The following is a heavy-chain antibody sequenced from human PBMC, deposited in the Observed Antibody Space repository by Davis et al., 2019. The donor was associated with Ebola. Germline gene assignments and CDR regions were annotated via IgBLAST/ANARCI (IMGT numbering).Heavy chain of an antibody. J-gene: IGHJ6*02. Sequence: SVKVSCKASGGTFSDYAFSWVRQAPGQGFEWMGGIIPIFGTPNYAGKFRGRVTITADESRSILYMEVNSLTYDDTADYYCARSGGWLAEASNFFFFRMDVWGQGTTVIVSS. CDR3: ARSGGWLAEASNFFFFRMDV. D-gene: IGHD6-19*01. CDR2: IIPIFGTP. V-gene: IGHV1-69*13. CDR1: GGTFSDYA.